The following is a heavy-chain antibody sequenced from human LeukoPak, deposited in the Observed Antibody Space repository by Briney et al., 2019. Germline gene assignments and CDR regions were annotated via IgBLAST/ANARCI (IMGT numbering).Heavy chain of an antibody. CDR3: ARGDFWSGYYSSDAFDI. J-gene: IGHJ3*02. D-gene: IGHD3-3*01. V-gene: IGHV4-30-4*08. Sequence: SQTLSLTCTVSGGSISSGDYYWSWIRQPPGKGLEWIGYIYYSGSTYYNPSLKSRVTISVDTSKNQFSLKLSSVTAADTAVYYCARGDFWSGYYSSDAFDIWGQGTMVTVSS. CDR1: GGSISSGDYY. CDR2: IYYSGST.